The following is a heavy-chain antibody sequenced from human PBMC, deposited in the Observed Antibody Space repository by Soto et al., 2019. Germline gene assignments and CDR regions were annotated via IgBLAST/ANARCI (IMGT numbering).Heavy chain of an antibody. Sequence: EASVKVSCKASGGTFSSYAISWVRQAPGQGLEWMGGIIPIFGTANYAQKFQGRVTITADESTSTAYMELSSLRSEDTAVYYCARESGYCSSTSCYKVSYYYYYGMDVWGQGTTVTVSS. J-gene: IGHJ6*02. D-gene: IGHD2-2*02. CDR3: ARESGYCSSTSCYKVSYYYYYGMDV. V-gene: IGHV1-69*13. CDR2: IIPIFGTA. CDR1: GGTFSSYA.